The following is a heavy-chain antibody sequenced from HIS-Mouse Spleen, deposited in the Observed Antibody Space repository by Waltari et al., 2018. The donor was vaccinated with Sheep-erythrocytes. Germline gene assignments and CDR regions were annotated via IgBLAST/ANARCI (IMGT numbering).Heavy chain of an antibody. J-gene: IGHJ3*02. D-gene: IGHD1-7*01. CDR3: ARDSNWNYAFDI. CDR1: GFTVSSNY. CDR2: IYSGGST. V-gene: IGHV3-66*01. Sequence: EVQLVESGGGLVQPGGSLRLSCAASGFTVSSNYMGWVRQAPGKWREVVSVIYSGGSTYYADSVKGRFTISRDNSKNTLYLQMNSLRAEDTAVYYCARDSNWNYAFDIWGQGTMVTVSS.